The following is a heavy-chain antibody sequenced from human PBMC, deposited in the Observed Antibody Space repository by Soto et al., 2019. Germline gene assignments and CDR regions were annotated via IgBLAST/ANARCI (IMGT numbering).Heavy chain of an antibody. CDR2: INPNSGGT. J-gene: IGHJ3*02. Sequence: ASVKSSSKASGYTFTGQYMHWVRQAPGQGLEWMGWINPNSGGTNYAQKFQGWVTMTRDTSISTAYMELSRLRSDDTAVYYCARGVRGYCSGGSCYPYSFDIWGQVTMFTAS. CDR1: GYTFTGQY. CDR3: ARGVRGYCSGGSCYPYSFDI. V-gene: IGHV1-2*04. D-gene: IGHD2-15*01.